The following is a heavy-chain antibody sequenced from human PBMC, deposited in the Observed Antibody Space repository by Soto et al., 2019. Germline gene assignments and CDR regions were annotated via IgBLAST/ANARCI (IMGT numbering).Heavy chain of an antibody. V-gene: IGHV3-66*01. Sequence: GGSLRLSCAASGFTVSSNYMSWVRQAPGKGLEWVSVIYSGGSTYYADSVKGRFTISRDNSKNTLYLQMNSLRAEDTAVYYCARDHDGSGSYYRAPNWFDPWGQGTLVTVSS. CDR1: GFTVSSNY. J-gene: IGHJ5*02. D-gene: IGHD3-10*01. CDR3: ARDHDGSGSYYRAPNWFDP. CDR2: IYSGGST.